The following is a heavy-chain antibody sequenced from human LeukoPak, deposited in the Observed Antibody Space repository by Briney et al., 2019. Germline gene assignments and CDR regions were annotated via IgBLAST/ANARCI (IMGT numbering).Heavy chain of an antibody. D-gene: IGHD6-13*01. CDR2: ISGSGGST. V-gene: IGHV3-23*01. Sequence: PGGSLRLSCAASGFTFSSYAMSWVRQAPGKGLEGVSAISGSGGSTYYADSVKGRFTISRDNSKNTLYLQMNSLRAEDTAVYYCAKDTRSSSWFDPWGQGTLVPVSS. CDR3: AKDTRSSSWFDP. J-gene: IGHJ5*02. CDR1: GFTFSSYA.